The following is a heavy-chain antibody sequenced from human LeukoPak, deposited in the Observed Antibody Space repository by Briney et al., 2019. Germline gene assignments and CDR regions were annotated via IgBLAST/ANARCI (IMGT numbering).Heavy chain of an antibody. J-gene: IGHJ5*02. CDR2: INRSGST. Sequence: SETLSLTCAVYGGSFSGYYWSWIRQPPGKGLEWIGEINRSGSTNYNPSLKSRVTISVDTSKNQFSLKLSSVTAADTAVYYCARAPLPIAARPRNNWFDPWGQGTLVTVSS. CDR3: ARAPLPIAARPRNNWFDP. V-gene: IGHV4-34*01. D-gene: IGHD6-6*01. CDR1: GGSFSGYY.